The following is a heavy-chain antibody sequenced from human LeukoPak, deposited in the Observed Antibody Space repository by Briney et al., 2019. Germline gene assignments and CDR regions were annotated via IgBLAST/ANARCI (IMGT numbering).Heavy chain of an antibody. CDR2: IYYSGST. Sequence: SETLSLTCTVSGGSISSSSYYWGWIRQPPGKGLEWIGSIYYSGSTYYNPSLKSRVTISVDTSKNQFSLKLSSVTAADTAVYYCARVGPLKYSSSWNGDYWGQGTLVTVSS. J-gene: IGHJ4*02. CDR1: GGSISSSSYY. V-gene: IGHV4-39*01. D-gene: IGHD6-13*01. CDR3: ARVGPLKYSSSWNGDY.